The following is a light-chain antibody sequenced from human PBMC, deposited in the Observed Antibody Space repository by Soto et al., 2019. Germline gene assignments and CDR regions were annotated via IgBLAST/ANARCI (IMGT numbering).Light chain of an antibody. J-gene: IGLJ1*01. Sequence: QPVLTQSPSASASLGASVKLTSTLSSGHSSYAIAWHQQQPEKGPRYLMKLNSDGSHSKGDGIPDHFSGSSSGAERYLTISNLQSEDEADYYCQTWGTGIRVFGTGTKLTVL. CDR1: SGHSSYA. CDR2: LNSDGSH. V-gene: IGLV4-69*01. CDR3: QTWGTGIRV.